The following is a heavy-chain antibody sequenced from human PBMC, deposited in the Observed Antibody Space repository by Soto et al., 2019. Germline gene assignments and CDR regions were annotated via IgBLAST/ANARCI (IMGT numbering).Heavy chain of an antibody. CDR2: ISAYNGNT. V-gene: IGHV1-18*01. CDR3: ARSIAAAGTSFGWFDP. CDR1: GYTFTSYG. J-gene: IGHJ5*02. Sequence: GASVKVSCKASGYTFTSYGISWVRQAPGQGLEWMGWISAYNGNTNYAQKLQGRVTMTTDTSTSTAYMELRSLRSDDTAVYYRARSIAAAGTSFGWFDPWGQGTLVTVSS. D-gene: IGHD6-13*01.